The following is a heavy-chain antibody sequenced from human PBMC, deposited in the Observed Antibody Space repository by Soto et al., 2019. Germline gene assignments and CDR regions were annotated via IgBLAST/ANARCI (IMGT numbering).Heavy chain of an antibody. V-gene: IGHV1-2*04. CDR2: INPNSGGT. Sequence: ASVKVSCKASGYTFTAYYTHWVRQAPGQGLEWMGWINPNSGGTNYEQKFQGWVTMTRDTSISTAYMDLSRLRSDDTAVYYCARGFSGRTFDIWGQGTMVTVSS. CDR3: ARGFSGRTFDI. CDR1: GYTFTAYY. D-gene: IGHD6-19*01. J-gene: IGHJ3*02.